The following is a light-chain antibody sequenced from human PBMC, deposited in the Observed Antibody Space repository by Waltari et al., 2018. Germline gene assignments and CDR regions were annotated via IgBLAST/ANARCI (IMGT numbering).Light chain of an antibody. J-gene: IGLJ2*01. CDR1: PSNIGAGHS. CDR2: GNN. CDR3: QTFDNMLSGGVV. Sequence: QSVLTQPPSVSGTPGQRVTISCSGSPSNIGAGHSVLWYQHLPETAHKLLIYGNNNRTSGVPDRFPGSKSGSSASLAIHGRQAADEADYSCQTFDNMLSGGVVFGGGTKLAVL. V-gene: IGLV1-40*01.